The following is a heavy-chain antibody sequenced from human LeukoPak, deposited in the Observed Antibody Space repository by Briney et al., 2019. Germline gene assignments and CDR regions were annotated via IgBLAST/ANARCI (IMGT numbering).Heavy chain of an antibody. D-gene: IGHD2-2*01. V-gene: IGHV3-74*01. CDR1: GFTFSSYW. CDR2: INTDGSST. J-gene: IGHJ5*02. CDR3: ARDIDCSSTSCYAGFYWFDP. Sequence: GGSLRLSCAASGFTFSSYWMHWVRQAPGKGPVWVSRINTDGSSTSYADSVKGRFTISRDNAKNTLYVQMNSLRAEDTAVYYCARDIDCSSTSCYAGFYWFDPWGQGTLVTVSS.